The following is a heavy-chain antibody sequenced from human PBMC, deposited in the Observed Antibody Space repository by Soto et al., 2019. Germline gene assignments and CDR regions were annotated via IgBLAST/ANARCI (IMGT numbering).Heavy chain of an antibody. D-gene: IGHD2-21*01. Sequence: EAQILESGGDLVRPGGSLRLSCSVSGFSFSDYAMNWVRQAPGKGLEWVSGVSGRGAGVFYADSVKGRFSISRANSKNTVYLQMNNLRVEDTAVYYCAKDVVDVLPYYGMDVWGRGTTVSVSS. V-gene: IGHV3-23*01. CDR3: AKDVVDVLPYYGMDV. CDR2: VSGRGAGV. J-gene: IGHJ6*02. CDR1: GFSFSDYA.